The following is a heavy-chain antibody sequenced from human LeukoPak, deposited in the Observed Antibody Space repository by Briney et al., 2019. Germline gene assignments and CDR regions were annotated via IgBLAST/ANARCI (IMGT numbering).Heavy chain of an antibody. CDR2: IKEDGSEK. Sequence: GGSLRLSCTASGFTFGIYWMSWVRQAPGKGLEWVANIKEDGSEKYYAGSVKGRLTISRDNAKNSLFLQLNSLRAEDTAVYCCARDGYSFALDPWAQGTLVIVSS. CDR3: ARDGYSFALDP. J-gene: IGHJ5*02. CDR1: GFTFGIYW. V-gene: IGHV3-7*01. D-gene: IGHD5-18*01.